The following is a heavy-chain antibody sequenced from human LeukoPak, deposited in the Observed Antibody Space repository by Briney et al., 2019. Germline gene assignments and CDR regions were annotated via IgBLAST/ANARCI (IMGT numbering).Heavy chain of an antibody. Sequence: GGSLRLSCAASGFTFSRYWMHWVRQTPETGLVWVSRISPDGSITNYADSVKGRFTISRDNAKNTVSLQMSSLRVEDTAVYFCASLPYCSSTACSRTGTSYWGQGTLVTVSS. J-gene: IGHJ4*02. V-gene: IGHV3-74*01. CDR3: ASLPYCSSTACSRTGTSY. D-gene: IGHD2-2*01. CDR1: GFTFSRYW. CDR2: ISPDGSIT.